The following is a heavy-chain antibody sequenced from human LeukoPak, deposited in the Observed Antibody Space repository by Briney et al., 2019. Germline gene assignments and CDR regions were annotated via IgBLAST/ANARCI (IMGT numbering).Heavy chain of an antibody. Sequence: GGSLRLSCAASGFTFSSYWMTWVRQAPGKGLERVANIKQDGSEKYYVDSVKGRFTISRDNAKNSLYLQMNSLRAEDTAVYYCARASTQPGYYESDYYYMDVWGKGTTVTVSS. D-gene: IGHD3-22*01. CDR2: IKQDGSEK. CDR3: ARASTQPGYYESDYYYMDV. J-gene: IGHJ6*03. V-gene: IGHV3-7*01. CDR1: GFTFSSYW.